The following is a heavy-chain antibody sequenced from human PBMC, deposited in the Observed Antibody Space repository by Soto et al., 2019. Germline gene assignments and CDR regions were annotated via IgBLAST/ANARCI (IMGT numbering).Heavy chain of an antibody. CDR2: ISGGGGST. CDR3: AKSGNHDYGWGSYRFDY. Sequence: EVQLLESGGGLVQPGGSLRLSCAASAFTFSNYAMNWVRQAPGKGLEWVSGISGGGGSTYYTDSVRGRFSVSRDNSKNTVYLQMNNLRAEDTAVYYCAKSGNHDYGWGSYRFDYWGQGTLVTVSS. V-gene: IGHV3-23*01. D-gene: IGHD3-16*02. CDR1: AFTFSNYA. J-gene: IGHJ4*02.